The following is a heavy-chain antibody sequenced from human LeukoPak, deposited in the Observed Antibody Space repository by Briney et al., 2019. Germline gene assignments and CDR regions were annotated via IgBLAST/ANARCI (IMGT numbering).Heavy chain of an antibody. Sequence: SVKVSCKASGGTFSSYAISWVRQAPGQGLEWMGGIIPIFGTANYAQKFQGRVTITADESTSTAYMELSSLRSEDTAVYCCASGIAGPGYYFDYWGQGTLVTVSS. CDR2: IIPIFGTA. J-gene: IGHJ4*02. CDR3: ASGIAGPGYYFDY. CDR1: GGTFSSYA. D-gene: IGHD1-26*01. V-gene: IGHV1-69*01.